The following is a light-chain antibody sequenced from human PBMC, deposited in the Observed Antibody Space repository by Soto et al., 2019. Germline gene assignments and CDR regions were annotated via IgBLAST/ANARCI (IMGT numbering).Light chain of an antibody. CDR3: LQDYNFPYT. CDR2: KAS. J-gene: IGKJ2*01. CDR1: QTINNL. V-gene: IGKV1-5*03. Sequence: DIQMTQSPSTLSASVGDRVSITCRASQTINNLMAWYQQKPGQAPKLLIYKASNLETGVPSRFSGSGSGTEFTLTISSLQPDDFATYYCLQDYNFPYTFGQGTKVDIK.